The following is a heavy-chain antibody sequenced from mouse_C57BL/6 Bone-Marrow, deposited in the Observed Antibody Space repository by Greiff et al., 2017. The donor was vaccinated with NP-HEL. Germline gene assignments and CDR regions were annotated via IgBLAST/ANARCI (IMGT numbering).Heavy chain of an antibody. Sequence: QVTLKESGPELVKPGASVKISCKASGYAFSSSWMNWVKQRPGKGLEWIGRIYPGDGDTNYNGKFKGKATLTADKSSSTAYMQLSSLTSEDSAVYFCGNAMDYWGQGTSVTVSS. CDR3: GNAMDY. V-gene: IGHV1-82*01. CDR1: GYAFSSSW. CDR2: IYPGDGDT. J-gene: IGHJ4*01.